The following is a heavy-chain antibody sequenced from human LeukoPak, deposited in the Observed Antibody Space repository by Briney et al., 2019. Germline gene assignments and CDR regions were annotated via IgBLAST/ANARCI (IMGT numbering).Heavy chain of an antibody. V-gene: IGHV1-8*03. CDR3: ARGRTTVVTPYYYYYYYMDV. CDR2: INPNSGNT. Sequence: ASVKVSCKASGYTFTGYYMHWVRQAPGQGLEWMGWINPNSGNTGYAQKFQGRVTITRNTSVSTAYMELSSLRSEDTAVYYCARGRTTVVTPYYYYYYYMDVWGKGTTVTVSS. D-gene: IGHD4-23*01. CDR1: GYTFTGYY. J-gene: IGHJ6*03.